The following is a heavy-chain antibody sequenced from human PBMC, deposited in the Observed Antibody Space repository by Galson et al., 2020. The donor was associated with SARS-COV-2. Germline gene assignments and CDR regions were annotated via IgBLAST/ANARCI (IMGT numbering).Heavy chain of an antibody. CDR3: ARDRIDPYDDAVDV. D-gene: IGHD5-12*01. CDR1: GITFDEHG. Sequence: GESLKIPCAASGITFDEHGKRWVPQAPGKGLEWVSGLNWNGDATGYANSLQGRFTISRDNAKNYQYLQMNSLRAEDTALYYCARDRIDPYDDAVDVWGQGTTVTVSS. J-gene: IGHJ6*02. CDR2: LNWNGDAT. V-gene: IGHV3-20*04.